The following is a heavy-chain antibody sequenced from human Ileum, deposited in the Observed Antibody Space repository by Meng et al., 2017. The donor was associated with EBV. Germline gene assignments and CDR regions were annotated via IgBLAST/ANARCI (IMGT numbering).Heavy chain of an antibody. Sequence: QGHAEESGPGRVKPSGTLSLTCAVSGGSISSSNWWSWVRQAPGKGLEWIGEIHHTESTNYNPSLKSRVTISVDKSKNQFSLKLSSVTAADTAVYHCARESYSDSSGYYSLDYWGQGSLVTVSS. CDR2: IHHTEST. D-gene: IGHD3-22*01. J-gene: IGHJ4*02. V-gene: IGHV4-4*02. CDR3: ARESYSDSSGYYSLDY. CDR1: GGSISSSNW.